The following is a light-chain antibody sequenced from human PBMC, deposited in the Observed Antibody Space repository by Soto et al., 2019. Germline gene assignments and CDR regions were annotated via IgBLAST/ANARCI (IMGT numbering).Light chain of an antibody. J-gene: IGKJ4*01. CDR2: AAS. V-gene: IGKV1-9*01. Sequence: DIQLTQSPSFLSASVGDRVTITCRASQGISSYLAWYQQKPGKAPKLLIYAASTLQSGVPSRFSGSGSGTEFTLTISSLQPEDFATYYSQQLNSYPFLTFGGGTKVEIK. CDR3: QQLNSYPFLT. CDR1: QGISSY.